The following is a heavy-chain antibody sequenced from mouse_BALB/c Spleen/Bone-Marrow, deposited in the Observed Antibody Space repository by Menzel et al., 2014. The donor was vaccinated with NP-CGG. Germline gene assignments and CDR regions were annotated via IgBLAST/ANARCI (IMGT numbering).Heavy chain of an antibody. V-gene: IGHV5-4*02. CDR2: ISDGGSYT. J-gene: IGHJ4*01. D-gene: IGHD2-14*01. Sequence: EVMLVESGGGLVKPGGSLKLSCAASGFTFSDYYMYWVRQTPEKRLEWVATISDGGSYTSYLDSVKGRFTISRDNAKNNLYLQMSSLKSEDTAMYYCARTYRPFALDYWGQGTTDTVSS. CDR1: GFTFSDYY. CDR3: ARTYRPFALDY.